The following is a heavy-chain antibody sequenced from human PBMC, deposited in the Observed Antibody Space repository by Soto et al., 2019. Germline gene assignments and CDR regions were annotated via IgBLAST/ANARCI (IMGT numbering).Heavy chain of an antibody. CDR1: GYSFTSYW. CDR2: IDPSDSYT. CDR3: ARHRFSIAAWRRYYYYSMDV. V-gene: IGHV5-10-1*01. Sequence: GESLKLSCKGSGYSFTSYWISWVRQMPGKGLEWMGRIDPSDSYTKYSPSFQGHVTISADKSISTAFLQWSSLMASDTAMYYFARHRFSIAAWRRYYYYSMDVWGQGTTVTVSS. D-gene: IGHD6-6*01. J-gene: IGHJ6*02.